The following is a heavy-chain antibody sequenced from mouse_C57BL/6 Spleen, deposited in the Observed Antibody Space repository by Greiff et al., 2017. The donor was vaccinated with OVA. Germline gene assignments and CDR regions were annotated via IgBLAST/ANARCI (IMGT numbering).Heavy chain of an antibody. D-gene: IGHD1-1*01. CDR1: GFNIKDYY. CDR2: IDPEDGDT. CDR3: TTWDYYGSSPWDY. V-gene: IGHV14-1*01. J-gene: IGHJ4*01. Sequence: EVKVVESGAELVRPGASVKLSCTASGFNIKDYYMHWVKQRPEQGLEWIGRIDPEDGDTEYAPKFQGKATMTADTSSNTAYLQLSSLTSEDTAVYYCTTWDYYGSSPWDYWGQGTSVTVSS.